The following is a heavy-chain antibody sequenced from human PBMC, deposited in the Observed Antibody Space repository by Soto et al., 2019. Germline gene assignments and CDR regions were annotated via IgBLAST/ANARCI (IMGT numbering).Heavy chain of an antibody. CDR1: GDYIRTFY. CDR2: IYYTGST. D-gene: IGHD3-10*01. V-gene: IGHV4-59*01. J-gene: IGHJ4*02. CDR3: ARQRGNYFDY. Sequence: SETLALTCPVSGDYIRTFYWSWIRQPPGKGLEWIGYIYYTGSTNYNPSLKSRVTMSVETSKKQFSLKLTSVTAADTAVYYGARQRGNYFDYWGQGRLVTVSS.